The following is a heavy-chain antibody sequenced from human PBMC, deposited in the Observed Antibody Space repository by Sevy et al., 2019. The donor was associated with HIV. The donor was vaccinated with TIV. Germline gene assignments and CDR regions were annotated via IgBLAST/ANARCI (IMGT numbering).Heavy chain of an antibody. J-gene: IGHJ4*02. CDR1: GFTVSSNY. Sequence: GGSLRLSCAASGFTVSSNYMSWVRQAPGKGLEWVSVIYSGGSTYYADSVKGRFTISRDNSKNTLYLQMNSLRAEDMAVYYCARLYHYYDSSGYLDYWGQGTLVTVSS. CDR3: ARLYHYYDSSGYLDY. D-gene: IGHD3-22*01. V-gene: IGHV3-53*01. CDR2: IYSGGST.